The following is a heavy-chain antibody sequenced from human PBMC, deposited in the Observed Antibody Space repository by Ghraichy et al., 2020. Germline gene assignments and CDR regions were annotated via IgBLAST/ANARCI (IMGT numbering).Heavy chain of an antibody. CDR2: IGHTGTT. J-gene: IGHJ5*02. CDR3: ARDWGAKNWFGP. Sequence: SETLSLICSVSGDSITQAFYWGWIRQSPGKGMEWIGSIGHTGTTYYNPSLKSRVTMSLDTSKNQFSLSVSSVTAADTAVYYCARDWGAKNWFGPWGPGTLITVSS. V-gene: IGHV4-38-2*02. CDR1: GDSITQAFY. D-gene: IGHD3-16*01.